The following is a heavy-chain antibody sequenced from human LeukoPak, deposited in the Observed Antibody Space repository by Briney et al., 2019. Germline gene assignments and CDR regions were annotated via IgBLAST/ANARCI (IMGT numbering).Heavy chain of an antibody. V-gene: IGHV3-33*01. D-gene: IGHD3-22*01. J-gene: IGHJ6*02. Sequence: GSLRLSCAASGFTFSSYGMHWVRQAPGKGLEWVAVIWYDGSNKYYADSVKGRFTISRDSSKNTLYLQMNSLRAEDTAVYYCARGPNYYDSSGHYYYYGMDVWGQGTTVTVSS. CDR2: IWYDGSNK. CDR3: ARGPNYYDSSGHYYYYGMDV. CDR1: GFTFSSYG.